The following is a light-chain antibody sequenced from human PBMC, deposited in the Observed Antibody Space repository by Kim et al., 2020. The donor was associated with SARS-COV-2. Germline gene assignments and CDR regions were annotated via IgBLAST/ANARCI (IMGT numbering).Light chain of an antibody. Sequence: SYELTQPPSVSVSPGQTASITCSGDKLGDKYACWYQQKPGQSPVLVIYQDSKRPSGIPERFSGSNSGNTATPTISGTQAMDEADYYCQAWDSSTVVFGGGTQLAV. CDR1: KLGDKY. CDR2: QDS. CDR3: QAWDSSTVV. V-gene: IGLV3-1*01. J-gene: IGLJ2*01.